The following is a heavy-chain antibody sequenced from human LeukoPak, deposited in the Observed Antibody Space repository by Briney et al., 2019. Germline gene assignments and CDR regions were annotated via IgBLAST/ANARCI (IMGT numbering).Heavy chain of an antibody. Sequence: SETLSLTCTVSGGSISSSSYYWGWIRQPPGKGLEWIGSIYYSGSTYYNPSLKSRVTISVDTSKNQFSLKVSSVTAADTAVYYCARAGSSGSYSTYYYYYMDVWGKGTTVTVSS. CDR3: ARAGSSGSYSTYYYYYMDV. D-gene: IGHD3-10*01. V-gene: IGHV4-39*07. J-gene: IGHJ6*03. CDR1: GGSISSSSYY. CDR2: IYYSGST.